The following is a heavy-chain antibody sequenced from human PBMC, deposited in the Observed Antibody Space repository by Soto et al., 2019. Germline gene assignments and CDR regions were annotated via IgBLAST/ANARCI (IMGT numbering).Heavy chain of an antibody. CDR1: GGSISSYY. J-gene: IGHJ4*02. CDR2: IYTSGST. CDR3: ARDPNPYSSGDYFDY. D-gene: IGHD6-19*01. Sequence: SETLSLTCTVSGGSISSYYWSWIRQPAGKGLEWIGRIYTSGSTNYNPSLKSQVTMSVDTSKNQFSLELSSVTAADTAVYYCARDPNPYSSGDYFDYWGQGTLVTVSS. V-gene: IGHV4-4*07.